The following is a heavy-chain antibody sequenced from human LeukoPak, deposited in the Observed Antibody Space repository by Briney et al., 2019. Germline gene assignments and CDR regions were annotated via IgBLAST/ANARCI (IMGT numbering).Heavy chain of an antibody. CDR2: IYSGGST. D-gene: IGHD2-15*01. J-gene: IGHJ4*02. CDR3: ARDRRYCSGGSCLNYFDY. V-gene: IGHV3-53*01. CDR1: GFTVSSNY. Sequence: PGGSLRLSCAASGFTVSSNYMSWVRQAPGEGLEWVSVIYSGGSTYYADSVKGRFTISRDNSKNTLYLQMNSLRAEDTAVYYCARDRRYCSGGSCLNYFDYWGRGTLVTVSS.